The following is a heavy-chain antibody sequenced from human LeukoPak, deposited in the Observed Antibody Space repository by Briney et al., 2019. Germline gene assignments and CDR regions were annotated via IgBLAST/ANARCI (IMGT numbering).Heavy chain of an antibody. V-gene: IGHV1-2*02. D-gene: IGHD3-22*01. Sequence: GASVKVSCKASGYTFTGYYMHWVRQAPGQGLEWMGWINPNSGSTNYAQKFQGRVTMTRDTSISTAYMELSSLRSEDTAVYYCARGLTMIVVVPGYWGQGTLVTVSS. CDR2: INPNSGST. J-gene: IGHJ4*02. CDR3: ARGLTMIVVVPGY. CDR1: GYTFTGYY.